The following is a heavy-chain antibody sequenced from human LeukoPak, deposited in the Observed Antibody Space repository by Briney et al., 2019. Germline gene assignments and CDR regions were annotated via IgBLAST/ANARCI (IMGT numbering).Heavy chain of an antibody. CDR3: AARITMVRGVIGY. Sequence: PSETPSLTCTVSGYSISSGYYWGWIRQPPGKGLEWIGSIYHSGSTYYNPSLKSRVTISVDTSKNQFSLKLSSVTAADTAVYYCAARITMVRGVIGYWGQGTLVTVSS. D-gene: IGHD3-10*01. CDR2: IYHSGST. V-gene: IGHV4-38-2*02. J-gene: IGHJ4*02. CDR1: GYSISSGYY.